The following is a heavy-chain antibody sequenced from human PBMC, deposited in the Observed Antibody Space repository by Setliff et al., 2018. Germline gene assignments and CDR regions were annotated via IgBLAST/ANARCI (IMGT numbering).Heavy chain of an antibody. D-gene: IGHD2-8*02. J-gene: IGHJ4*02. Sequence: ASVKVSCKTSGYNFITFGPSWVRQAPGQGPEWMGCISPYTGDTNYAQKFQDRVTMTMDSSSQTVYMELSSLNSDDTAVYYCARSSAPSLVLAADFDFWGQGTLVTVSS. CDR3: ARSSAPSLVLAADFDF. CDR2: ISPYTGDT. CDR1: GYNFITFG. V-gene: IGHV1-18*01.